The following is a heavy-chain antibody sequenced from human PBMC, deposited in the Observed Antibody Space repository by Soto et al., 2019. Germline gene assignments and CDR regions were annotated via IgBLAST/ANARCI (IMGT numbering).Heavy chain of an antibody. CDR3: ARAGYCGPGCYYYFDY. CDR2: IKPDGSAT. V-gene: IGHV3-7*01. Sequence: QPGGSLRLSCAVSGFTFGSYWMNWVRLIPGKGLEWVAYIKPDGSATYYVDSVKGRFTISRDNAKNSLHLQMNSLRVEDTSVYYCARAGYCGPGCYYYFDYWGQGTLVTVSS. CDR1: GFTFGSYW. D-gene: IGHD2-21*02. J-gene: IGHJ4*02.